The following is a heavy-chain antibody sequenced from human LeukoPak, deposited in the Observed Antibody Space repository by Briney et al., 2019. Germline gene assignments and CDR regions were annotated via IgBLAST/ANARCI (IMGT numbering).Heavy chain of an antibody. D-gene: IGHD3-22*01. J-gene: IGHJ6*03. CDR3: ARQGGYYYYYMDV. CDR2: IYPGDSDT. Sequence: GESLKISCKGYGYSFPSYWIGWVRQMPGKGLEWMGIIYPGDSDTRYSPSFQGQVTISADKSISTAYLQWSSLKASDTAMYYCARQGGYYYYYMDVWGKGTTVTVSS. CDR1: GYSFPSYW. V-gene: IGHV5-51*01.